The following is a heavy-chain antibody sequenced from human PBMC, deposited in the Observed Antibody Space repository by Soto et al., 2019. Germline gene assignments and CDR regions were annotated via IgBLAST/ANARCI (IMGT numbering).Heavy chain of an antibody. CDR3: ARHGPRVAAATFNYFHP. J-gene: IGHJ5*02. V-gene: IGHV5-51*01. CDR2: IYPADSET. CDR1: GYNFNKYW. D-gene: IGHD2-15*01. Sequence: PGESLKISCEASGYNFNKYWIAWVRQMPVRGLEWMGIIYPADSETRYNPSFQGQVTLSADTSLSTAYLQWSSLKASDTAMYYCARHGPRVAAATFNYFHPRGQGTPVTVSP.